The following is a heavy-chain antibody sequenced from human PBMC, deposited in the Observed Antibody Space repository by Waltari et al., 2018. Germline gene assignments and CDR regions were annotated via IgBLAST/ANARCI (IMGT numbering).Heavy chain of an antibody. CDR1: GLPFNTYW. V-gene: IGHV3-7*01. CDR3: TTLARGESGDY. CDR2: INPDGSQK. J-gene: IGHJ4*02. D-gene: IGHD3-10*01. Sequence: EVQLVESGGGLVPPGGSLRLSCAASGLPFNTYWMKWIRQAPGKGLEWVANINPDGSQKFYVDSVKGRFTVSRDNAQNSLYLQMNNLRAEDTAVYYCTTLARGESGDYWGQGTLVTVSS.